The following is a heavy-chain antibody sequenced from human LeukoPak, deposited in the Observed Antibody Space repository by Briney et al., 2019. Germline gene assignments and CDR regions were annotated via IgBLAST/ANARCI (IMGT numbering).Heavy chain of an antibody. J-gene: IGHJ4*02. D-gene: IGHD2-21*01. CDR2: SSSSGSST. CDR1: GFSFSDYY. CDR3: TEAPNTSPGSVVH. V-gene: IGHV3-11*01. Sequence: GGSLRLSCAASGFSFSDYYMNWIRQAPGKGLEGVSYSSSSGSSTYYPDPVKGRFTISRDYAKDALVLQMNSLRAEDTAMYYCTEAPNTSPGSVVHWGQGTLVTVSS.